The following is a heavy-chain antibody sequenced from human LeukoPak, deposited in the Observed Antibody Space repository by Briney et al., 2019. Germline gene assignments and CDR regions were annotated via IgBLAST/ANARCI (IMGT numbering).Heavy chain of an antibody. J-gene: IGHJ3*02. V-gene: IGHV6-1*01. D-gene: IGHD1-1*01. CDR3: ARGGPTGTRAFDI. Sequence: SQTLSLTCAISGDSVSSNSAAWNWIRQSPSRGLEWLGRTHYRSKWYNDYAASVKSRITINRDTSKNQFSLQLNSVTPEDTAVYFCARGGPTGTRAFDIWGQGTMVSVSS. CDR1: GDSVSSNSAA. CDR2: THYRSKWYN.